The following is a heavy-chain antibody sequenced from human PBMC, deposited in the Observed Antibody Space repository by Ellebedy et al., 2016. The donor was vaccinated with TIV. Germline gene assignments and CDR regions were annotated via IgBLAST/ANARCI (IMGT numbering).Heavy chain of an antibody. CDR2: FYGSGTT. D-gene: IGHD2/OR15-2a*01. J-gene: IGHJ6*03. V-gene: IGHV4-59*08. Sequence: SETLSLTCSVSDSSISDYYWSWIRQPPGKGLEWIGHFYGSGTTDYNPSLKSRVTISVDTSKNHVSLELSSVTAADTAVYYCARRNTDLVTVEEYYYYMDVWGKGTTVTVSS. CDR3: ARRNTDLVTVEEYYYYMDV. CDR1: DSSISDYY.